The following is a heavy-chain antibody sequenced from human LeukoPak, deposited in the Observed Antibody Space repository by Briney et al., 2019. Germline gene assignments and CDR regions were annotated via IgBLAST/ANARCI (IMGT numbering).Heavy chain of an antibody. CDR3: TRLPRETAGDY. V-gene: IGHV3-7*03. J-gene: IGHJ4*02. CDR1: GFTFRHSW. D-gene: IGHD1-14*01. Sequence: GGSLRLACEASGFTFRHSWLSWIRQTPGKGLEWVANIHPDSSDKFYVDSMEGRFTISRDNTKNSLYLQIDNARLDDTGLYYCTRLPRETAGDYWGQGVPVIVSS. CDR2: IHPDSSDK.